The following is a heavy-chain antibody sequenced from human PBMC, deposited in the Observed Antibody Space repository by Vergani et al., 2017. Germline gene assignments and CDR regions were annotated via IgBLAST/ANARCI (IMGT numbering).Heavy chain of an antibody. CDR1: GFTFSAYG. Sequence: QVQLVESRGGVVKPGGSLRLSRAASGFTFSAYGIHWVREAPGKGLEWVSFIRHDASKKYYADSMKGRFTISRNNSTNTLYLQLNSVRVEDTAVYHCEKEDPRMCGYGFDYWGQGTLVTDSS. J-gene: IGHJ4*02. CDR3: EKEDPRMCGYGFDY. V-gene: IGHV3-30*02. CDR2: IRHDASKK. D-gene: IGHD3-22*01.